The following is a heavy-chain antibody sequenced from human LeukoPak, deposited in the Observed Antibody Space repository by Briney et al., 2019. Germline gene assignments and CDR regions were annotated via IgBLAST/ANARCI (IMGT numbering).Heavy chain of an antibody. D-gene: IGHD3-16*01. J-gene: IGHJ1*01. V-gene: IGHV4-38-2*02. CDR3: ARDTGRGGSASAPT. Sequence: PSETLSLTCAVSGYSISSGYYWGWIRQPPGRGLEWIGSIYHSGSTYYNPSLKSRVTISVDTSKNQFSLKLSSVTAADTAVYYWARDTGRGGSASAPTRGQ. CDR2: IYHSGST. CDR1: GYSISSGYY.